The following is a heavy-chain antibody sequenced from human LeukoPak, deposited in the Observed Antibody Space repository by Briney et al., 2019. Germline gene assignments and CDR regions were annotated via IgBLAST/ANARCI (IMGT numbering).Heavy chain of an antibody. J-gene: IGHJ4*02. CDR2: INPNNGGT. V-gene: IGHV1-2*02. D-gene: IGHD6-13*01. CDR3: ARRFTTIAAAGTSLSY. CDR1: GYRFTGYY. Sequence: ASVKVSCKASGYRFTGYYMHWVRQAPGQGLEWMGWINPNNGGTNSAQKFQGRVTMTRDTSISTAYMELSRLRSDDTAVYYCARRFTTIAAAGTSLSYWGQGTLVTVSS.